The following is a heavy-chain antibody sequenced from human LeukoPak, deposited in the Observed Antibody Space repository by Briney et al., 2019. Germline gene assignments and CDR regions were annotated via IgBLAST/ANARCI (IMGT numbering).Heavy chain of an antibody. Sequence: GGSLRLSCAASGFTLSSYTMNWVRQAPGKGLEWVSLINSGNTYIHYADSVKGRFTISRDNAKNSLYLQMNSLRAEDTAVYYCARQKYFRGPDVSYFDYWGQGTLVTVSS. D-gene: IGHD3-10*02. CDR1: GFTLSSYT. J-gene: IGHJ4*02. CDR2: INSGNTYI. CDR3: ARQKYFRGPDVSYFDY. V-gene: IGHV3-21*01.